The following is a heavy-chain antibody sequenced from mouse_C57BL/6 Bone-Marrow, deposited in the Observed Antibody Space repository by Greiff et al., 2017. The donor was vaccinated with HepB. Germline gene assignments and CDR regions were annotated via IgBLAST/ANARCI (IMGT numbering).Heavy chain of an antibody. CDR3: ARGHDDGSSSYCFDY. D-gene: IGHD1-1*01. J-gene: IGHJ2*01. V-gene: IGHV1-64*01. CDR2: IHPNSGST. CDR1: GYTFTSYW. Sequence: QVQLQQPGAELVKPGASVKLSCKASGYTFTSYWMHWVKQRPGQGLEWIGMIHPNSGSTNYNEKFKSKATLTVDKSSSTAYMQLSSLTSEDSAVYYCARGHDDGSSSYCFDYWGQGTTLTVSA.